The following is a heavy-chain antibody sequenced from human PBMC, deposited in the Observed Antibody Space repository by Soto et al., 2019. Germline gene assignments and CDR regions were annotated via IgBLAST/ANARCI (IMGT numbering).Heavy chain of an antibody. Sequence: ASVKVSCNASGYTVTSYGYSSVRQAPAQGLEWVGWITANSSNRNSAKPLQGRVTLTPATSTGTAYMDLTSLRSDDTAVYYCERDFRSSCSGSSCIYVDYSGQGTQVTVSS. J-gene: IGHJ4*02. V-gene: IGHV1-18*01. CDR3: ERDFRSSCSGSSCIYVDY. D-gene: IGHD2-15*01. CDR1: GYTVTSYG. CDR2: ITANSSNR.